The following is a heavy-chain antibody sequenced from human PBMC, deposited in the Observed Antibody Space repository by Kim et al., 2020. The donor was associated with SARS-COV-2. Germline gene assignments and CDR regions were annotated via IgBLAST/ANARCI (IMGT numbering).Heavy chain of an antibody. V-gene: IGHV4-59*13. CDR1: GGSLNGYF. CDR2: IRYTGRT. D-gene: IGHD6-19*01. Sequence: SETLSLTCTVSGGSLNGYFWTWIRQSPEKGLEWIGYIRYTGRTEYNPSLKSRVTMSLDTSKNQFSLKVTSVAPADTAVYYCARLPDISGWLFDYWGQGTPVTGSS. CDR3: ARLPDISGWLFDY. J-gene: IGHJ4*02.